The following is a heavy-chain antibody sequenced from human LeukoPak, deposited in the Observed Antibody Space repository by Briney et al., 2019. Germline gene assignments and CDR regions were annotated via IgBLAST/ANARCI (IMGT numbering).Heavy chain of an antibody. V-gene: IGHV1-24*01. CDR1: GYTLTELP. CDR2: FDPDDGET. J-gene: IGHJ4*02. D-gene: IGHD1-26*01. Sequence: ASVQVSCKDSGYTLTELPIHWVRQAPGKGLEWMGGFDPDDGETVYAQMFQGRVTMTEDTSSDTASMELSSLRSEDTAGYYCATGTSGSYYVGIVRPIDYWGQGTLVTVSS. CDR3: ATGTSGSYYVGIVRPIDY.